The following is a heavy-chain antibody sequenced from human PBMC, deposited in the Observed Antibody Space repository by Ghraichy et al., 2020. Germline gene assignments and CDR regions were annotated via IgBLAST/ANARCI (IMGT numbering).Heavy chain of an antibody. D-gene: IGHD2-15*01. Sequence: SETLSLTCAVYGGSFSGYYWSWIRQPPGKGLEWIGEINHSGSTNYNPSLKSRVTISVDTSKNQFSLKLSSVTAADTAVYYCAREDCSGGSCYPFDYWGQGTLVTVSS. CDR1: GGSFSGYY. V-gene: IGHV4-34*01. J-gene: IGHJ4*02. CDR3: AREDCSGGSCYPFDY. CDR2: INHSGST.